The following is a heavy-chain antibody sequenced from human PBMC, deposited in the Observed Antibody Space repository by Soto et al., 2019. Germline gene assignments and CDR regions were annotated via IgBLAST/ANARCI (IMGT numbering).Heavy chain of an antibody. Sequence: PRWSLRLSCAESGFTCSGFGMHWFRQAPGKGLEWVAIIWYDGSDKYYADSVKGRFTISRDNSKNTLYLQMNSLRAEDTAVYHCAFGNLSYYFDFWGQGTLVTVSS. J-gene: IGHJ4*01. CDR1: GFTCSGFG. D-gene: IGHD3-16*01. V-gene: IGHV3-33*01. CDR3: AFGNLSYYFDF. CDR2: IWYDGSDK.